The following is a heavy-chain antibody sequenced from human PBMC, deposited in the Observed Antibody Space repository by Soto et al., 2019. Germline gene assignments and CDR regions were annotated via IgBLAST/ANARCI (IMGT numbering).Heavy chain of an antibody. CDR1: GFTFSGSA. D-gene: IGHD5-18*01. CDR2: IRSKANSYAT. J-gene: IGHJ6*04. CDR3: TNPQLYYGMGV. V-gene: IGHV3-73*02. Sequence: EVQLVESGGGLVQPGGSLKLSCAASGFTFSGSAMHWVRQASGKGLEWVGRIRSKANSYATAYAASVKGRFTISRDDSKNTAYLQMNSLKTEDTAVYYCTNPQLYYGMGVWGEGTTVTVSS.